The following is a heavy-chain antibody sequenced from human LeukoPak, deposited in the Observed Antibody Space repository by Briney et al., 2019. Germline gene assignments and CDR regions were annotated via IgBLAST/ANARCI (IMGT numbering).Heavy chain of an antibody. Sequence: GGSLRLSCAASGFTFSSYGMHWVRQAPGKGLEWVAVIPYDGSNKYYADSVKGRFTISRDNSKNTLYLQMNSLRAEDTAVYYCAKGLVGATSFDYWGQGTLVTVSS. CDR3: AKGLVGATSFDY. CDR1: GFTFSSYG. J-gene: IGHJ4*02. CDR2: IPYDGSNK. D-gene: IGHD1-26*01. V-gene: IGHV3-30*18.